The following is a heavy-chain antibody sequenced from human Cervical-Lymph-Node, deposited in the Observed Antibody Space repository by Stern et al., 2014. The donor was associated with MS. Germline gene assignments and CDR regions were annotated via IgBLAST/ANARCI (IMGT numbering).Heavy chain of an antibody. CDR1: GGSISSGNYY. J-gene: IGHJ4*02. CDR3: ARGSREVLLPRFYFDY. D-gene: IGHD3-3*01. Sequence: VQLAESGPGLVKPSQTLSLTCTVSGGSISSGNYYWSWIRQHPGKGLEWIGSIYHSGSTYYNPPLKSRVTTSIDTSKNQFSLKLSSVTAADTAVYYCARGSREVLLPRFYFDYWGQGTLVTVSS. V-gene: IGHV4-31*03. CDR2: IYHSGST.